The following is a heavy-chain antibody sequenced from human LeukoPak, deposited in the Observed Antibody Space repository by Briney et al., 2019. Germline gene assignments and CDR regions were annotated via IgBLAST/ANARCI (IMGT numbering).Heavy chain of an antibody. J-gene: IGHJ4*02. Sequence: PSETLSLTCSVSGGSISGFYWNWIRQPPGKGLEWIGYIYGSGTTNYNPSLKSRVTISVDTSKNQLSLKLTSVTAADTAVYYCARRPWGGLDFWSRGTLITVPS. CDR1: GGSISGFY. V-gene: IGHV4-59*01. CDR3: ARRPWGGLDF. CDR2: IYGSGTT. D-gene: IGHD3-16*01.